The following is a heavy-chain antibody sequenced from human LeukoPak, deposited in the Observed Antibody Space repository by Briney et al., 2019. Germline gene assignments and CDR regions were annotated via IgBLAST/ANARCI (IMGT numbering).Heavy chain of an antibody. CDR1: GFTFSNYG. D-gene: IGHD3-16*01. CDR3: AKRGDGGHKSLEY. Sequence: PGGSLRLSCAASGFTFSNYGMHWVRQAPGKGLEWVATITYDGSSEYYADSVKDRFTVSRDNSKSTLYLQMSSLKTEDTAVYYCAKRGDGGHKSLEYWGQGTLVIVSS. CDR2: ITYDGSSE. J-gene: IGHJ4*02. V-gene: IGHV3-30*18.